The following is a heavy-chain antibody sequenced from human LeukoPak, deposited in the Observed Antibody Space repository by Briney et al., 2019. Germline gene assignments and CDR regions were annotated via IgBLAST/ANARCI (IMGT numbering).Heavy chain of an antibody. Sequence: SETLSLTCTVSGGSISSYYWSWIRQPAGKGLEWIGRIYTSGSTNYNPSLKSRVTMSVDTPKNQFSLKLSSVTAADTAVYYCARDFYYDYVWGSYRYFDYWGQGTLVTVSS. V-gene: IGHV4-4*07. D-gene: IGHD3-16*02. J-gene: IGHJ4*02. CDR1: GGSISSYY. CDR3: ARDFYYDYVWGSYRYFDY. CDR2: IYTSGST.